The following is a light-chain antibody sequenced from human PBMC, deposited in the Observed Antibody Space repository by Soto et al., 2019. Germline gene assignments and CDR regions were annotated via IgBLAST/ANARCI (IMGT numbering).Light chain of an antibody. V-gene: IGKV3-15*01. J-gene: IGKJ1*01. CDR1: QSVSNN. Sequence: ILMTQSPATLSVSPGERATLSCRASQSVSNNLAWYQQKPGQAPRLLIYDASTRATGIPARFSGSGSGQEFTLTISGLQSEDFAVYYCQQYNNWPPWTFGQGTKVEIK. CDR3: QQYNNWPPWT. CDR2: DAS.